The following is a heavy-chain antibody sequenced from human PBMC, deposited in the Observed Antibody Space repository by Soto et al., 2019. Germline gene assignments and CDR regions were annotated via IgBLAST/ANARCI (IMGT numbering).Heavy chain of an antibody. Sequence: QVQLQESGPGLVKPSETLSLTCTVSGGSISSYYWSWIRQPPGKGLEWIGYIYYSGSTNYNPSLMSRVTISVDSSKTQFSPNLSSVTAADTAVYYCARRWGRTFDYWGQGTLVTVSS. CDR3: ARRWGRTFDY. V-gene: IGHV4-59*08. CDR1: GGSISSYY. D-gene: IGHD7-27*01. J-gene: IGHJ4*02. CDR2: IYYSGST.